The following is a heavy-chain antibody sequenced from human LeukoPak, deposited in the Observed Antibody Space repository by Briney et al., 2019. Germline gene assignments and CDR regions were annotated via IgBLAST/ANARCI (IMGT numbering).Heavy chain of an antibody. V-gene: IGHV4-61*02. CDR1: GGSISSGSYY. CDR3: ARADSSSWYDY. Sequence: PSQTLSLTCTVSGGSISSGSYYWSWIRQPAGKGLEWIGRIYTSGSTNYNPSLKSRVTISVDTSKNQFSLKLSSVTAADTAVYYCARADSSSWYDYWGQGTLVTVSS. CDR2: IYTSGST. D-gene: IGHD6-13*01. J-gene: IGHJ4*02.